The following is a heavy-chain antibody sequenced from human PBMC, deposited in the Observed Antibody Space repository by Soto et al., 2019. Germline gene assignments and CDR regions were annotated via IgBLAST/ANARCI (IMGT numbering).Heavy chain of an antibody. Sequence: GGSLRLSCAASGFTFSSYAMSWVRQAPGKGLEWVSAISGSGGSTYYADSVKGRFTISRDNSKNTLYLQMNSLRAEDTAVYYCAKDLRSSKDSSGYYYPFDYWGQGTLVTVSS. J-gene: IGHJ4*02. V-gene: IGHV3-23*01. CDR3: AKDLRSSKDSSGYYYPFDY. CDR1: GFTFSSYA. D-gene: IGHD3-22*01. CDR2: ISGSGGST.